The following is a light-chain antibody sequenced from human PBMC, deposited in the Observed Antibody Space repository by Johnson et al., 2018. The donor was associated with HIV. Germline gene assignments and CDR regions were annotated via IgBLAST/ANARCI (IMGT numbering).Light chain of an antibody. Sequence: QSVLTQPPSASGTPVQRVTISCSGSSSNIGSNTVNWYQQLPGTAPKLLIYSNNQRPSGVPDRFSGSKSGTSASLAISGLQSEDEADYYCGTWDSSLSAYVVGTGTKVTVL. CDR3: GTWDSSLSAYV. CDR1: SSNIGSNT. V-gene: IGLV1-44*01. CDR2: SNN. J-gene: IGLJ1*01.